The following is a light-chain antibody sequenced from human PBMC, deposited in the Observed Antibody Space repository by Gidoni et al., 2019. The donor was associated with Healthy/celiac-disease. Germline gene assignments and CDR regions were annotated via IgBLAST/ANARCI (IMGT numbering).Light chain of an antibody. CDR2: QDS. J-gene: IGLJ2*01. CDR3: QAWDSSTVV. Sequence: SYELTQPPSVSVSPGQTASITCSGDKLGDKYACWSQQKPGQSPVLVIYQDSKRPSGIPERVSGSNSGNTATLTISGTQAMDEADYYGQAWDSSTVVFGGGTKLTVL. CDR1: KLGDKY. V-gene: IGLV3-1*01.